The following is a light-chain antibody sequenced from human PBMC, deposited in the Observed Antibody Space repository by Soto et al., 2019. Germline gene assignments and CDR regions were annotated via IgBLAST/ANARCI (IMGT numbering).Light chain of an antibody. CDR2: AAS. CDR1: QGISSY. Sequence: DIQLTQSPSFLSASVGDIVTITCRASQGISSYLAWYQQKPGKAPKLLIYAASTLQSGVPSRFSGSGSGTDFTLTISSLQPEDFATYYCQQLNGYPLTFGGGTEVEIK. V-gene: IGKV1-9*01. J-gene: IGKJ4*01. CDR3: QQLNGYPLT.